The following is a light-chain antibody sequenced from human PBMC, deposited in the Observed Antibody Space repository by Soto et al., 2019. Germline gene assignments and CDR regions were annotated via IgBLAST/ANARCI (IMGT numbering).Light chain of an antibody. CDR2: EVT. CDR3: SSYTSSSRYI. J-gene: IGLJ1*01. Sequence: QSVLTQPPSVSGSPGQSVTSSCTATSSGVGRYDRVSWYQQSPGTAPKLIIYEVTNRPSGVPDRFSGSKSGNTASLTISGLQAEDEADFYCSSYTSSSRYIFGTGTKVTVL. CDR1: SSGVGRYDR. V-gene: IGLV2-18*02.